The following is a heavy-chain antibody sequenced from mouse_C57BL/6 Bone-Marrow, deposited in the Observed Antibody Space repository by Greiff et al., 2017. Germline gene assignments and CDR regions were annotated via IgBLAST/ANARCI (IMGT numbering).Heavy chain of an antibody. D-gene: IGHD1-1*01. Sequence: EVKLMESGPELVKPGASVKISCKASGYSFTGYYMHWVKQSHGNILDWIGYIYPYNGVSSYNQKFKGKATLTVDKSSSTAYMELRSLTSEDSAVYYCAREETTVAPYYFDYWGQGTTLTVSS. V-gene: IGHV1-31*01. J-gene: IGHJ2*01. CDR3: AREETTVAPYYFDY. CDR2: IYPYNGVS. CDR1: GYSFTGYY.